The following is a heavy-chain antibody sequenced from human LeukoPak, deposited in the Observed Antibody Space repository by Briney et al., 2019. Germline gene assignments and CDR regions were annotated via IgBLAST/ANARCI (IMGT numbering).Heavy chain of an antibody. Sequence: PGGSLRLSCAASGFTFSSYSMNWVRQAPGKGLEWVSYISSSSSTIYYADSVKGRFTISRDNAKNSLYLQMNRLRAEDTAVYYCASIYLIVEATTFDYWGQGTLVTVSS. CDR1: GFTFSSYS. CDR2: ISSSSSTI. V-gene: IGHV3-48*01. CDR3: ASIYLIVEATTFDY. D-gene: IGHD1-26*01. J-gene: IGHJ4*02.